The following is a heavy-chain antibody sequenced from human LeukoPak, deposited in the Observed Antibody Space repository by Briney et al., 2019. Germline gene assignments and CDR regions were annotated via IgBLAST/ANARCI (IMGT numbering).Heavy chain of an antibody. CDR1: GFTFSSYS. CDR3: AKRTQGYCGGDCYFDY. D-gene: IGHD2-21*02. CDR2: ISSSSSTI. V-gene: IGHV3-48*01. J-gene: IGHJ4*02. Sequence: GGSLRLSCAASGFTFSSYSMNWVRQAPGKGLEWVSYISSSSSTIYYADSVKGRFTISRDNSKNTLYLQMNSLKAEDTAVYYCAKRTQGYCGGDCYFDYWGQGTLVTVSS.